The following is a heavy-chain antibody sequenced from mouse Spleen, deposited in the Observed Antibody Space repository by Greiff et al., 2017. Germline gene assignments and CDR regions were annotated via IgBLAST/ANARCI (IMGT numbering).Heavy chain of an antibody. V-gene: IGHV3-2*02. J-gene: IGHJ4*01. CDR2: ISYSGST. CDR1: GYSITSDYA. Sequence: EVKLQESGPGLVKPSQSLSLTCTVTGYSITSDYAWNWIRQFPGNKLEWMGYISYSGSTSYNPSLKSRISITRDTSKNQFFLQLNSVTTEDTATYYCAVLLRPHYAMDYWGQGTSVTVSS. CDR3: AVLLRPHYAMDY. D-gene: IGHD1-1*01.